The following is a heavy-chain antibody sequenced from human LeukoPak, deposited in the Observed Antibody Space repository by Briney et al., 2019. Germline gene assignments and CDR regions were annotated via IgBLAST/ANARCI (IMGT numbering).Heavy chain of an antibody. V-gene: IGHV3-20*04. CDR2: INWNGGST. J-gene: IGHJ5*02. D-gene: IGHD3-3*01. CDR1: GCTFDDYG. Sequence: PGGSLRLSCAASGCTFDDYGMSWVRQAPGKGLEWVSGINWNGGSTGYADSVKGRFTISRDNAKNSLYLQMNSLRAEDTALYYCARDRPAAYYDFWSGPFPAVNWFDPWGQGTLVTVSS. CDR3: ARDRPAAYYDFWSGPFPAVNWFDP.